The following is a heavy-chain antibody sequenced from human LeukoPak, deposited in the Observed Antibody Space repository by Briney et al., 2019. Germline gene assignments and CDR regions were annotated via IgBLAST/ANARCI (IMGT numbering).Heavy chain of an antibody. V-gene: IGHV4-34*01. CDR2: INHSGST. J-gene: IGHJ4*02. CDR1: GGSISGYY. D-gene: IGHD5-18*01. Sequence: SETLSLTCTVSGGSISGYYWSWIRQPPGKGLEWIGEINHSGSTNYNPSLKSRVTISVDTSKNQFSLKLSSVTAADTAVYYCAREDTPMVTPFDYWGQGTLVTVSS. CDR3: AREDTPMVTPFDY.